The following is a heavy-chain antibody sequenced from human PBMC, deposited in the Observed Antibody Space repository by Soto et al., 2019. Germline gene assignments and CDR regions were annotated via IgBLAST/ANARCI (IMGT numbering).Heavy chain of an antibody. Sequence: ASVRVSCKASGYTFTSYAMHWVRQAPGQRLEWMGWISAGNGNTKYSQKFQGRVTITRDTSASTAYMELSSLRSEDTAVYYCARVRYNWNQKGAFDIWGQGTMVTVSS. CDR2: ISAGNGNT. CDR3: ARVRYNWNQKGAFDI. J-gene: IGHJ3*02. D-gene: IGHD1-20*01. CDR1: GYTFTSYA. V-gene: IGHV1-3*01.